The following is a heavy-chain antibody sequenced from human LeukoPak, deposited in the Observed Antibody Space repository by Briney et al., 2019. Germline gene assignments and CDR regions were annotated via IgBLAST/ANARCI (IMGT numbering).Heavy chain of an antibody. V-gene: IGHV1-2*02. CDR3: ARERLWFGEFKIFDY. CDR1: GYTFTCYY. J-gene: IGHJ4*02. CDR2: INPNSGGT. Sequence: GASVKVSCKASGYTFTCYYMHWVRQAPGQGLEWMGWINPNSGGTNYAQKFQGRVTMTRDTSISTAYMELSRLRSDDTAVYYCARERLWFGEFKIFDYWGQGTLVTVSS. D-gene: IGHD3-10*01.